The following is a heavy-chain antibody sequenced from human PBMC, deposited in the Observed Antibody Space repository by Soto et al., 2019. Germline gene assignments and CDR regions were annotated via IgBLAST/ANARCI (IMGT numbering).Heavy chain of an antibody. CDR3: TSPALYGSGWYSGYYYYGMDV. J-gene: IGHJ6*02. V-gene: IGHV3-49*04. CDR2: IRSKAYGETT. Sequence: PGGSLRLSSTASAFTVGDYAMSWVRQAPGKGVEWVGFIRSKAYGETTEYAASVKGRFTISRDDSKSIAYLQMNSLKTEDTAVYYCTSPALYGSGWYSGYYYYGMDVWGQGTTVTVSS. CDR1: AFTVGDYA. D-gene: IGHD6-19*01.